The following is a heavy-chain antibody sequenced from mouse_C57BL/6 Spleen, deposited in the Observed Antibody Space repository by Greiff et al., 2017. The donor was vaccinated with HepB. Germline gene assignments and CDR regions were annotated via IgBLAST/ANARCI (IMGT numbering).Heavy chain of an antibody. V-gene: IGHV7-1*01. CDR1: GFTFSDFY. CDR3: ARDADGPFDV. Sequence: EVQLVESGGGLVQSGRSLRLSCATSGFTFSDFYMEWVRQAPGKGLEWIAASRNKANDYTTEYSASVKGRFIVSRDTSQSILYLQMNALRAEDTAIYYCARDADGPFDVWGTGTTVTVSS. D-gene: IGHD2-3*01. CDR2: SRNKANDYTT. J-gene: IGHJ1*03.